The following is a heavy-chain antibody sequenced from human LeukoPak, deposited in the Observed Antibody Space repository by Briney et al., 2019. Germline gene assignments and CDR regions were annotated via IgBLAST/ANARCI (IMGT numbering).Heavy chain of an antibody. CDR2: IHNSEST. CDR1: GDSFSYFY. V-gene: IGHV4-59*01. Sequence: PSETLSLTCTVSGDSFSYFYWSWVRQPPGKGLGWIGYIHNSESTSYNPSLRSRVTISLDTSKSQCSLKLSSMTAADTAIYCCARGVVAAAGRTFDFWGQGTLVTVSS. D-gene: IGHD6-13*01. J-gene: IGHJ4*02. CDR3: ARGVVAAAGRTFDF.